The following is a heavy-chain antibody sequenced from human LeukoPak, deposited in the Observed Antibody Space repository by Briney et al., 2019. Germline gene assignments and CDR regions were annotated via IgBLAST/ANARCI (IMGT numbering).Heavy chain of an antibody. V-gene: IGHV3-48*03. CDR2: ISSGGSTI. D-gene: IGHD1-26*01. Sequence: GGSLRLSCEASGFTVRSYEMNWVRQAPGKGLEWVSYISSGGSTIYYVDSVKGRFTISRDNAKNSLYLQMNSLRAEDTAVYYCARDLVGATRDYWGQGTLVTVS. CDR1: GFTVRSYE. CDR3: ARDLVGATRDY. J-gene: IGHJ4*02.